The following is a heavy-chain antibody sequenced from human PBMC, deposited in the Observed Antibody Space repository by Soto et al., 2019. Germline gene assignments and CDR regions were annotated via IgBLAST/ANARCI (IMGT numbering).Heavy chain of an antibody. J-gene: IGHJ5*02. CDR3: ASLSGSGSYDWFDP. Sequence: TQSLTSTVSDGNIRSGGYYWSWIRQPPGKGLEWIGYIYYSGSTYYNPSLKSRVTISVDTSKNQFSLKLSSVTAADTAVYYCASLSGSGSYDWFDPWGQGTLVTVSS. CDR1: DGNIRSGGYY. V-gene: IGHV4-30-4*01. D-gene: IGHD3-10*01. CDR2: IYYSGST.